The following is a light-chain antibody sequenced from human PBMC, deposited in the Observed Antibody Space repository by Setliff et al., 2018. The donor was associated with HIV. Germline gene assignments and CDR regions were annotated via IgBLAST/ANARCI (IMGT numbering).Light chain of an antibody. J-gene: IGLJ2*01. CDR2: NVN. CDR1: GGDISASKS. CDR3: CSYPESLNLAV. V-gene: IGLV2-14*03. Sequence: QSVLTQPASLSGSPGQTVTISCVGSGGDISASKSVSWYQQYGGKAPKLLIFNVNSRPSGVSSRFSGSRLGNTASLRISSLQTADEADYYCCSYPESLNLAVFGGGTKGTVL.